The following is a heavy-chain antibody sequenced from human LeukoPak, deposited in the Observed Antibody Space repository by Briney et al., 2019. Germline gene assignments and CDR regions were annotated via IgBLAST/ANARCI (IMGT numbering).Heavy chain of an antibody. CDR1: GFTFSSYG. CDR3: AKDSNYDFWSGYSFDY. J-gene: IGHJ4*02. CDR2: IRYDGSNK. Sequence: GGSLRLSCAASGFTFSSYGMHWVRKAPGKGLKWVAFIRYDGSNKYYADSVKGRFTISRDNSKNTLYLQMNSLRAEDTAVYYCAKDSNYDFWSGYSFDYWGQGTLVTVSS. V-gene: IGHV3-30*02. D-gene: IGHD3-3*01.